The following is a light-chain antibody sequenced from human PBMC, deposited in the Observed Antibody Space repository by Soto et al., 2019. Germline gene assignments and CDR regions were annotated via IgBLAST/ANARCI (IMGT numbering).Light chain of an antibody. J-gene: IGKJ3*01. CDR3: QQYGSSLFT. V-gene: IGKV3-20*01. CDR2: GTS. CDR1: QSVSSKY. Sequence: DIVLTQSPGTLSLSPGERATLSCRASQSVSSKYLAWYQQKPGQPPRVLIYGTSIRATGIPERFSGGGSGTDFTLTITSLESEDFAVYYCQQYGSSLFTFGAGTKVDF.